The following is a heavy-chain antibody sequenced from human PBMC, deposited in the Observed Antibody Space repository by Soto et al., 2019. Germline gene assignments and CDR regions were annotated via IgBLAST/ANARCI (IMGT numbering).Heavy chain of an antibody. Sequence: ASGKVSCTASGYTFTSYYMHGVRQAPGQGLEWMGIINPSGGSTSYAQKFQGRVTMTRDTSTSTVYMELSSLRSEDTAVYYCARETSSSSGYYYGMDVWGQGTTVTVSS. D-gene: IGHD6-6*01. CDR2: INPSGGST. CDR1: GYTFTSYY. CDR3: ARETSSSSGYYYGMDV. V-gene: IGHV1-46*01. J-gene: IGHJ6*02.